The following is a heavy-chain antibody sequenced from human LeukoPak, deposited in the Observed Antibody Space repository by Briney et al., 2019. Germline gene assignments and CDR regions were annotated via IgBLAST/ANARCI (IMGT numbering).Heavy chain of an antibody. CDR2: IIPIFGTA. V-gene: IGHV1-69*06. Sequence: GSAVKVSCKASGGTFSSYAISWVRQAPEQGLEWMGGIIPIFGTANYAQKFQGRVTITADKSTSTAYMELSSLRSEDTAVYYCASLGNNCSSTSCYVGGAFDYWGQGTLVTVSS. CDR3: ASLGNNCSSTSCYVGGAFDY. J-gene: IGHJ4*02. D-gene: IGHD2-2*01. CDR1: GGTFSSYA.